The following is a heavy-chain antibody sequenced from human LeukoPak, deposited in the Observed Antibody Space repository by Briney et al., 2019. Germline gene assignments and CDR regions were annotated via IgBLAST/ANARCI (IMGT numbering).Heavy chain of an antibody. J-gene: IGHJ6*02. CDR2: IYPGDSGT. CDR3: ARHGDNYGSGSYYYYGMDV. CDR1: GYSFTSYW. V-gene: IGHV5-51*01. D-gene: IGHD3-10*01. Sequence: GEALKISCKGSGYSFTSYWIGWVRQMPGKGLGWRGTIYPGDSGTRYSPSFQGQVSISARKSISTAYLKWRSLKASDTAMYYCARHGDNYGSGSYYYYGMDVWGQGTTVTVSS.